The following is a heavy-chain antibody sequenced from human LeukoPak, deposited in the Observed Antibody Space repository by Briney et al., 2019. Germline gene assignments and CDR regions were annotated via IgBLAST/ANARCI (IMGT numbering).Heavy chain of an antibody. CDR2: INPNSGGT. CDR1: GYTFTGYY. D-gene: IGHD3-3*01. CDR3: ASFGMETHDAFDI. J-gene: IGHJ3*02. Sequence: ASVKVSCKASGYTFTGYYMHWVRQAPGQGLEWMGRINPNSGGTNYAQKFQGRVAMTRDTSISTAYMELSRLRSDDTAVYYCASFGMETHDAFDIWGQGTMVTVSS. V-gene: IGHV1-2*06.